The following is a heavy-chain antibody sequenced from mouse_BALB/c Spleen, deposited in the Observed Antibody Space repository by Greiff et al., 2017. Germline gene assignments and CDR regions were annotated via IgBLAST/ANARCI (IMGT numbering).Heavy chain of an antibody. Sequence: VKLVESGAELARPGASVKLSCKASGYTFTSYWMQWVKQRPGQGLEWIGAIYPGDGDTRYTQKFKGKATLTADKSSSTAYMQLSSLASEDSAVYYCARSGDGYYRFAYWGQGTLVTVSA. J-gene: IGHJ3*01. D-gene: IGHD2-3*01. CDR3: ARSGDGYYRFAY. CDR1: GYTFTSYW. CDR2: IYPGDGDT. V-gene: IGHV1-87*01.